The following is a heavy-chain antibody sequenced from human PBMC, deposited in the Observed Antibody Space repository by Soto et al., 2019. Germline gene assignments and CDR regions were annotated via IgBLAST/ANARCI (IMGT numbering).Heavy chain of an antibody. J-gene: IGHJ6*02. D-gene: IGHD4-17*01. CDR2: ISSSSSTI. CDR1: GFTFSSYS. V-gene: IGHV3-48*02. CDR3: ARKMPVTVTTPLDYYYGMDV. Sequence: AGGSLRLSCAASGFTFSSYSMNWVRQAPGKGREWVSYISSSSSTIYYADSVKGRFTISRDNAKNSLYLQMNSLRDEGTAVYYCARKMPVTVTTPLDYYYGMDVWGQGTTVTVSS.